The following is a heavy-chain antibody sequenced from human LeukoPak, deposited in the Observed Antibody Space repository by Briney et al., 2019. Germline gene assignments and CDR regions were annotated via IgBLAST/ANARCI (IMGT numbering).Heavy chain of an antibody. Sequence: PGGSLRLSCAASGFTFSSYAMHWVRQAPGKGLEWVAVISYDGSNKYYADSVKGRFTISRDNSKNTLYLQMNSLRAEDTAVYYCAGDRGIAVAGIGYYFDYWGQGTLVTVSS. D-gene: IGHD6-19*01. V-gene: IGHV3-30-3*01. J-gene: IGHJ4*02. CDR1: GFTFSSYA. CDR2: ISYDGSNK. CDR3: AGDRGIAVAGIGYYFDY.